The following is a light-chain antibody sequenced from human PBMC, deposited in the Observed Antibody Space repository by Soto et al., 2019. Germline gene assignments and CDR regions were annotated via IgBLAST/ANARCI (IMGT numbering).Light chain of an antibody. J-gene: IGLJ2*01. CDR1: SGHSNYA. V-gene: IGLV4-69*01. Sequence: QLVLTQSPSASASLGASVKLTCTLSSGHSNYAIAWHQQQPEKGPRFLMKVNNDGSHNKGGGIPDRFSGSSSGAERFLTISDLQSEDEADYYCQTWGTGVVFGGGTKVTVL. CDR2: VNNDGSH. CDR3: QTWGTGVV.